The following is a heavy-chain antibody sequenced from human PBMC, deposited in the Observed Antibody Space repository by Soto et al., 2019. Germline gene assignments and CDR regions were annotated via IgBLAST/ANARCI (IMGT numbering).Heavy chain of an antibody. J-gene: IGHJ5*02. Sequence: GGSLRLSCAASGFTFSSYGMHWVRQAPGKGLEWVAVISYDGSNKYYADSVKGRFTISRDNSKNTLYLQMNSLRAEDTAVYYCAKDWVAVAGSTSYNWFDPWGQGTLVTVSS. D-gene: IGHD6-19*01. CDR3: AKDWVAVAGSTSYNWFDP. V-gene: IGHV3-30*18. CDR1: GFTFSSYG. CDR2: ISYDGSNK.